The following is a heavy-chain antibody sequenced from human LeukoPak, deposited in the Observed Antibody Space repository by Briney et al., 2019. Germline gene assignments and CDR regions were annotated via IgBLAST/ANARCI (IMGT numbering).Heavy chain of an antibody. Sequence: ASVKVSCKASGYTFTGYYMHWVRQAPGQGLEWMGWINPNSGGTNYAQKFQGRVTMTRDTSISTAYMELSRLRSDDTAVYYCARDRQWRIHGKYYFDYWGQGTLVTVSS. V-gene: IGHV1-2*02. D-gene: IGHD6-19*01. CDR1: GYTFTGYY. CDR3: ARDRQWRIHGKYYFDY. J-gene: IGHJ4*02. CDR2: INPNSGGT.